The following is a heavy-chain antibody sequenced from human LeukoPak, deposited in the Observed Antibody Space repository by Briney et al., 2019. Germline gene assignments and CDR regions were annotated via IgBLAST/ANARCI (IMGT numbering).Heavy chain of an antibody. CDR3: ARDIGTWPRSIFDY. Sequence: PGTSLRLSCAASGFSLSNYGFHWVRQAPGKGLEWVALIWFDGSKTDYADSVKGRFTISKDSSTNTVHLQVTSLTAEDTGLYYCARDIGTWPRSIFDYWGQGTLVAVSS. V-gene: IGHV3-33*01. J-gene: IGHJ4*02. CDR1: GFSLSNYG. CDR2: IWFDGSKT. D-gene: IGHD6-6*01.